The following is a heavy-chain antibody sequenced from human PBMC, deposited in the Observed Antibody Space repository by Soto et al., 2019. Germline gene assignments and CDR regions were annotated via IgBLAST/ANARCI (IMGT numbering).Heavy chain of an antibody. CDR1: GGSISSSNW. CDR2: IYHSGST. V-gene: IGHV4-4*02. Sequence: QVQLQESGPGLVKPSGTLSLTCAVSGGSISSSNWWSWVRQPPGKGLEWIGEIYHSGSTNYNPSLKSRVIISVDKSKNQFSLKLSSVTAAATAVYYCASYRPRMITFGGVNFRHWFDPWGQGTLVTVSS. CDR3: ASYRPRMITFGGVNFRHWFDP. J-gene: IGHJ5*02. D-gene: IGHD3-16*01.